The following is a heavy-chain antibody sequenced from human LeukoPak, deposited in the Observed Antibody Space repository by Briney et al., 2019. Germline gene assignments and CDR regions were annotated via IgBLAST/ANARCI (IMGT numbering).Heavy chain of an antibody. Sequence: GGSLRLSCAASGFTFSSYAMHWVRQAPGKGLEWVAVISYDGSNKYYADSVKGRFTISRDNSKNTLYLQMNSLRADDTAVYYCCATKPDSDFWGQGTMVTVSS. V-gene: IGHV3-30*04. CDR2: ISYDGSNK. CDR3: CATKPDSDF. D-gene: IGHD1-14*01. CDR1: GFTFSSYA. J-gene: IGHJ1*01.